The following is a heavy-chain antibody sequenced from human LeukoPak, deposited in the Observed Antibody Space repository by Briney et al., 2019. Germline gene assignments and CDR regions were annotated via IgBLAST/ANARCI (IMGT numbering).Heavy chain of an antibody. CDR3: ARDRVVGLGLDNAFDI. CDR2: IIPIFGTA. J-gene: IGHJ3*02. CDR1: GYTFTGYY. Sequence: SVKVSCKASGYTFTGYYMHWVRQAPGQGLEWMGGIIPIFGTANYAQKFQGRVTITADESTSTAYMELSSLRSEDTAVYFCARDRVVGLGLDNAFDIWGQGTVVTVSS. D-gene: IGHD2-15*01. V-gene: IGHV1-69*13.